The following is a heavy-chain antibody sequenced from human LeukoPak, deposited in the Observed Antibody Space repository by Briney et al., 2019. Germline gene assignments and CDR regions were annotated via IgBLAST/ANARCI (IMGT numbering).Heavy chain of an antibody. CDR1: GFTLSTYW. V-gene: IGHV3-74*01. CDR3: ARGTYGFDW. Sequence: PGRSLRLSCEASGFTLSTYWMQWVRQAPGKGLVWVSRISGDGSSTTYADSVRGRFTISRDEPKNTLYLQMNSLRGEDTAVYYCARGTYGFDWWGQGTRVTVSS. CDR2: ISGDGSST. J-gene: IGHJ4*02. D-gene: IGHD4-17*01.